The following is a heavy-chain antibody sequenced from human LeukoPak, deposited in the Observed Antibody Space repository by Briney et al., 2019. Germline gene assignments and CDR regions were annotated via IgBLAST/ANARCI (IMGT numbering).Heavy chain of an antibody. Sequence: GGSLRLSCAASGFTFSSYSMNWVRQAPGKGLEWVSAISGSGGSTYYADSVKGRFTVSRDNSKNTLYLQMNSLRAEDTAVYYCAKDWGIAVAGTPNNDYWGQGTLVTVSS. CDR1: GFTFSSYS. D-gene: IGHD6-19*01. V-gene: IGHV3-23*01. CDR3: AKDWGIAVAGTPNNDY. CDR2: ISGSGGST. J-gene: IGHJ4*02.